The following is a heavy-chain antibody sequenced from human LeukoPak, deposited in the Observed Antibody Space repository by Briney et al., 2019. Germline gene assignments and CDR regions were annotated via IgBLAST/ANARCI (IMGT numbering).Heavy chain of an antibody. J-gene: IGHJ4*01. V-gene: IGHV4-39*01. CDR2: IYYSGST. Sequence: SETLSLSCTVSGGSISSSSYYWGRIRQLPGKGLEWIGSIYYSGSTYYNPSLKSRVTISVDTPKNQFSLKLSSVTAADTAVYYCAESNGYSYGYLDHWGHGTLVTVSS. CDR1: GGSISSSSYY. CDR3: AESNGYSYGYLDH. D-gene: IGHD5-18*01.